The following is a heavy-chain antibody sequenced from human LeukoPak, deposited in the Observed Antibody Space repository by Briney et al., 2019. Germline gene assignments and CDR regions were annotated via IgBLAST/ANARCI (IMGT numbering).Heavy chain of an antibody. V-gene: IGHV3-21*06. Sequence: GGSLRLSCTASGFTFSDYDMNWVRLAPGKGPEWVSSISGRSSHMYYTDSAKGRFTISRDNAKNSLYLQMNSLRAEDTAVYYCARAFPPLRTSAAGDFWGQGTLVTVSS. CDR3: ARAFPPLRTSAAGDF. J-gene: IGHJ4*02. D-gene: IGHD6-25*01. CDR2: ISGRSSHM. CDR1: GFTFSDYD.